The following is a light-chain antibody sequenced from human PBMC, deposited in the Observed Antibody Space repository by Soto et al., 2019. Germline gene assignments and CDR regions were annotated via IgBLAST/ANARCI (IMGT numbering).Light chain of an antibody. V-gene: IGKV1-13*02. CDR2: HAS. CDR1: QGISSY. J-gene: IGKJ1*01. Sequence: IQLTQSPSSLSASVGDRVTITFRVSQGISSYLNWYRQKPGTAPKLLIYHASTLESGVPSRFSGSGSGTDFTLTISRLEPEDFAVYYCQQYGSSLWTFGQGTKVDIK. CDR3: QQYGSSLWT.